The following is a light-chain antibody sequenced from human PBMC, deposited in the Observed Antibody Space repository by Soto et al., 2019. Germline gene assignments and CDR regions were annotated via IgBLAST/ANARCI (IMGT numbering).Light chain of an antibody. CDR3: TSYAGNNIWV. Sequence: QSALTQPPSASGSTGQSVTISCTGASSDVGAYNYVSWYQQYPGKAPKLMIYEVSRRPSGVPDRFSGSKSGKTASLTVSGLQPEDEPDYYCTSYAGNNIWVFGGGTKLTV. J-gene: IGLJ3*02. CDR1: SSDVGAYNY. CDR2: EVS. V-gene: IGLV2-8*01.